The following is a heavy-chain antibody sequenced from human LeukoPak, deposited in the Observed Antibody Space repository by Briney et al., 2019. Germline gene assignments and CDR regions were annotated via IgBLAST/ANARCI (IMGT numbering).Heavy chain of an antibody. D-gene: IGHD3-10*01. J-gene: IGHJ4*02. Sequence: GGSLRLSCAASGFTFSSYEMNWVRQAPGKGLEWVSYISSSGSTMYYADSVKGRFTISRDNAKNSLYLQMNSLRAEDTAVYYCARDSPSYYYGSGSYRAGVELFDYWGQGTLVTVSS. V-gene: IGHV3-48*03. CDR3: ARDSPSYYYGSGSYRAGVELFDY. CDR2: ISSSGSTM. CDR1: GFTFSSYE.